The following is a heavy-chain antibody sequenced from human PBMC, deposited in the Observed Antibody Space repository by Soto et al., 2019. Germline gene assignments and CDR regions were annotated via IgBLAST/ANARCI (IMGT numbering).Heavy chain of an antibody. D-gene: IGHD3-10*01. CDR3: ARGFRALLDY. CDR1: GFTFSSYA. CDR2: ISYDGSNK. Sequence: QVQLVESGGGVVQPGRSLRLSCAASGFTFSSYAMHWVRQAPGKGLEWVAVISYDGSNKYYADSVKGRFTISRDSSKNTLYLQMNSLRAEDTAVYYCARGFRALLDYWGQGTLVNVSS. V-gene: IGHV3-30-3*01. J-gene: IGHJ4*02.